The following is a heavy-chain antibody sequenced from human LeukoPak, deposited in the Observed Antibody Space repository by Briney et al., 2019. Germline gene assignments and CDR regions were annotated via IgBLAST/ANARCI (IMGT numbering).Heavy chain of an antibody. CDR2: IYYSGGT. CDR1: GGSISSSSYY. Sequence: SETLSLTCTVSGGSISSSSYYWGWIRQPPGKGLEWIGSIYYSGGTYYNPSLKSRVTISVDTSKNQFSLKLSSVTAADTAVYYCARQSGYYDFWSGYYLNWFDPWGQGTLVTVSS. V-gene: IGHV4-39*01. D-gene: IGHD3-3*01. J-gene: IGHJ5*02. CDR3: ARQSGYYDFWSGYYLNWFDP.